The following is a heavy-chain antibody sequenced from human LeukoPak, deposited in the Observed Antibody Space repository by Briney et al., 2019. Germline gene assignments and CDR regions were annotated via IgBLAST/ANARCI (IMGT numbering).Heavy chain of an antibody. J-gene: IGHJ6*03. D-gene: IGHD1-26*01. V-gene: IGHV3-64*02. CDR2: ITSNGAYT. CDR3: ARVKMGATVSDYYYYYMDV. CDR1: GFTFSDYT. Sequence: GGSLRLSCAASGFTFSDYTIHWVRQAPGKRLQSVSAITSNGAYTLYADAVKGRFTISRDNSRNAVFLQMGGLRIEDMAVYYCARVKMGATVSDYYYYYMDVWGTGTTVTVSS.